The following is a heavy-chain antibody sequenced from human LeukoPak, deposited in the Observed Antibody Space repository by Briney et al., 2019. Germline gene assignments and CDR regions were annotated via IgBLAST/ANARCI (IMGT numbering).Heavy chain of an antibody. Sequence: GSSVKVSCKASGGTFNSYAISWVRQAPGQGLEWMGGIIPIFGTPKYAQKFQGRVTITADESTSTAYMELSSLTSEDTAVYYCAREVLLWFGELFPGYYYMDVWGKGTTVTVSS. J-gene: IGHJ6*03. V-gene: IGHV1-69*01. CDR2: IIPIFGTP. D-gene: IGHD3-10*01. CDR1: GGTFNSYA. CDR3: AREVLLWFGELFPGYYYMDV.